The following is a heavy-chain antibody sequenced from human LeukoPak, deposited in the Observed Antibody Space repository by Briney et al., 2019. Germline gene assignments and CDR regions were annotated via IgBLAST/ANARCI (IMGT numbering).Heavy chain of an antibody. CDR3: AKDRVWQLLYDWFDP. CDR2: ISGSGGST. Sequence: GGSLRLSCAASGFIFSSYAMSWVRQAPGKGLEWVSAISGSGGSTYHADSVKGRFTISRDNSKNTLYLQMNSLRAEDTAVHYCAKDRVWQLLYDWFDPWGQGTLVTVSS. J-gene: IGHJ5*02. V-gene: IGHV3-23*01. CDR1: GFIFSSYA. D-gene: IGHD2-2*02.